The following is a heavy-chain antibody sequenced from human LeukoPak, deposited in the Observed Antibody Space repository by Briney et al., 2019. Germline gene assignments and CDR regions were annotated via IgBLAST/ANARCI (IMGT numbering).Heavy chain of an antibody. CDR1: GGSISSSSYY. CDR2: IYYSGST. J-gene: IGHJ4*02. Sequence: PSETLSLTCTVSGGSISSSSYYWGWIRQPPGKGLEWSGSIYYSGSTYYNPSLKSRVTISVDTSENQFSLKLRSVTAADTAVYYCARQAVGSSWYFDYWGQGTLVTVSS. CDR3: ARQAVGSSWYFDY. V-gene: IGHV4-39*01. D-gene: IGHD6-13*01.